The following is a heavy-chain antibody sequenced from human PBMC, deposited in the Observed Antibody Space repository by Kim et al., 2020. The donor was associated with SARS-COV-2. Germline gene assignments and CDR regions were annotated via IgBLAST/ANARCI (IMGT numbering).Heavy chain of an antibody. V-gene: IGHV4-61*02. Sequence: SNPSLQGGVTISADTSKNQLSRRLTSLTASDTAVYYCARDRALIGAFDIWGQGTMVTVSS. CDR3: ARDRALIGAFDI. J-gene: IGHJ3*02.